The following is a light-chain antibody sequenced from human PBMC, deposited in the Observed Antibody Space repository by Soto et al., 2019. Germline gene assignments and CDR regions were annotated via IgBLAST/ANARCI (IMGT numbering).Light chain of an antibody. Sequence: EIAMTQSPATLSVSPGERATLSCRASQSISTELAWYQQIPGQPPRLLIYSASTRATGVPARFTGSGSGSEFTLTIGGLQSEDFAIYYCQQGHNSPLSFGQGTRLEI. V-gene: IGKV3-15*01. CDR3: QQGHNSPLS. CDR2: SAS. J-gene: IGKJ2*03. CDR1: QSISTE.